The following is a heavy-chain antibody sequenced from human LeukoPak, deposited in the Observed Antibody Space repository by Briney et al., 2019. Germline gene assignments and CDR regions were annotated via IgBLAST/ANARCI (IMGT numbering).Heavy chain of an antibody. D-gene: IGHD5-18*01. V-gene: IGHV4-59*08. CDR2: IYYSGST. J-gene: IGHJ4*02. CDR3: ARHMGLGYSYGYPYFDY. CDR1: GGSISSYY. Sequence: PSETLSLTCTVSGGSISSYYWSWIRQPPGKGLEWIGYIYYSGSTNYNPSLKSRVTISVDTSKNQFSLKLSSVTAADMAAYYCARHMGLGYSYGYPYFDYWGQGTLVTVSS.